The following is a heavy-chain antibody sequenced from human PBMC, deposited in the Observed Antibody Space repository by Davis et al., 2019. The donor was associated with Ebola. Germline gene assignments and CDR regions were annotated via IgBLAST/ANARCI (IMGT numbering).Heavy chain of an antibody. CDR2: IIPILDTP. J-gene: IGHJ6*02. D-gene: IGHD4-17*01. CDR3: AAKGDAVTYGMDV. V-gene: IGHV1-69*13. Sequence: AASVKVSCKASGGTFSTYAINWVRQAPAQGLEWMGRIIPILDTPNYAQKFKGRVTITADESTSTAYMELSSLRSEDTAVYYCAAKGDAVTYGMDVWGQGTTVTVSS. CDR1: GGTFSTYA.